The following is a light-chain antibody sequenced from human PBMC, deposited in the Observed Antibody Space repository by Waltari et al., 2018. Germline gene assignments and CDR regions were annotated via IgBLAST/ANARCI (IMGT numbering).Light chain of an antibody. CDR2: DAT. Sequence: QSALTQPASVSGSPGQSIAISCTRTSSDVGSSHLVSWYQHHSGKAPKLILYDATKRPSGVSSRFSGSSSGNTASLTISGLQAEDEADYYCCSYVNTNTWVFGGGTKLTVL. V-gene: IGLV2-23*01. CDR3: CSYVNTNTWV. CDR1: SSDVGSSHL. J-gene: IGLJ3*02.